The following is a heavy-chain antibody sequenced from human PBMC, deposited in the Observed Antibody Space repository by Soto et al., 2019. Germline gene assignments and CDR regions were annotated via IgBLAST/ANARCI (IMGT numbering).Heavy chain of an antibody. V-gene: IGHV3-9*01. Sequence: EVQLVESGGGLVQPGRSLRLSCAASGFTFDDYAMHWVRQAPGKGLEWVSSINWNSGSIGYADSVKGQFTISRDNAKNSLYLQMNSLRAEDTALYYCAKDDYSSSSGMDYWGQGTLVTVSS. CDR1: GFTFDDYA. CDR3: AKDDYSSSSGMDY. D-gene: IGHD6-6*01. J-gene: IGHJ4*02. CDR2: INWNSGSI.